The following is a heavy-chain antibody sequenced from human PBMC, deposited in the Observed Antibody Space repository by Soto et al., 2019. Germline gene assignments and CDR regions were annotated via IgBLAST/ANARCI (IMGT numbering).Heavy chain of an antibody. J-gene: IGHJ3*02. CDR2: IIPIFGTA. V-gene: IGHV1-69*06. CDR3: ARGPHSSSWYRHKMALDI. Sequence: SVKVSCKASGGTFSSYAISWVRQAPGQGLEWMGGIIPIFGTANYAQKFQGRVTITADKSTSTAYMELSSLRSEDTAVYYCARGPHSSSWYRHKMALDIWGQGTMVTVAS. D-gene: IGHD6-13*01. CDR1: GGTFSSYA.